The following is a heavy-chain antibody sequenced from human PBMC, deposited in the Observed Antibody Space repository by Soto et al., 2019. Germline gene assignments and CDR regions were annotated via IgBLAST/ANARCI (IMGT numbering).Heavy chain of an antibody. CDR3: ARAPIFGVVTPTPYYYYYMDV. J-gene: IGHJ6*03. CDR2: INPNSGGT. CDR1: GYTFTGYY. D-gene: IGHD3-3*01. Sequence: ASVKVSCKASGYTFTGYYMHWVRQAPGQGLEWMGWINPNSGGTNYAQKFQGWVTMTRDTSISTAYMELSRLRSDDTAVYYCARAPIFGVVTPTPYYYYYMDVWVKGSTVTVTS. V-gene: IGHV1-2*04.